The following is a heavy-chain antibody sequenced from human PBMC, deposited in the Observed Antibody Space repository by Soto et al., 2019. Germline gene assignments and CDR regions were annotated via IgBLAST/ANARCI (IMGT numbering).Heavy chain of an antibody. CDR2: ISYDGSNK. CDR3: AKDYYDSSGYYKFDE. CDR1: GFTFSSYG. V-gene: IGHV3-30*18. J-gene: IGHJ4*02. Sequence: PGGSLRLSCAASGFTFSSYGMHWVRQAPGKGLEWVAVISYDGSNKYYADSVKGRFTISRDNSKNTLYLQMNSLRAEDTAVYYCAKDYYDSSGYYKFDEWGQGTLVTVSS. D-gene: IGHD3-22*01.